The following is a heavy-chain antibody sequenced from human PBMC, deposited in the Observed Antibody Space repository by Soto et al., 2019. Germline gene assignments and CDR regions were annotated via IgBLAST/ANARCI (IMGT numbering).Heavy chain of an antibody. D-gene: IGHD3-22*01. V-gene: IGHV1-8*01. CDR2: MNPNSGNT. CDR1: GYTLTSYD. Sequence: ASVKVSCKSSGYTLTSYDINWVRQATGQGLEWMGWMNPNSGNTGYSQKFQGRVTMTRNTSISTAYMELSSMRSEDTDAYYCARGIDSSGYIRWGQGTLVPVSS. J-gene: IGHJ4*02. CDR3: ARGIDSSGYIR.